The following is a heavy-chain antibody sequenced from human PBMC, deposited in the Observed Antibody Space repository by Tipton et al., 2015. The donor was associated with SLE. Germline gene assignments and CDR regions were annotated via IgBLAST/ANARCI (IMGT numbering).Heavy chain of an antibody. CDR2: IYYSGST. CDR3: ARAGAVGATLQFDY. Sequence: TLSLTCTVSGGSVSSGSYYWSWIRQPPGKGLEWIGYIYYSGSTNYNPSLKSRVTISVDTSKNQFSLKLSSVTAADTAVYYCARAGAVGATLQFDYWGQGTLVTVSS. V-gene: IGHV4-61*01. D-gene: IGHD1-26*01. J-gene: IGHJ4*02. CDR1: GGSVSSGSYY.